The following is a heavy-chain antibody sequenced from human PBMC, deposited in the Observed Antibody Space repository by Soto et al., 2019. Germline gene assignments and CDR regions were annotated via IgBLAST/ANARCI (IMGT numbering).Heavy chain of an antibody. CDR1: GYSFTSYW. CDR2: IYPGDSDT. J-gene: IGHJ6*02. Sequence: LGESLKISCKGSGYSFTSYWIGWVRQMPGKGLEWMGIIYPGDSDTRYSPSFQGQVTISADKSISTAYLQWSSLKASDTAMYYCARQVDYDFWSGLGSSYGMDVWGQGTTVTVSS. V-gene: IGHV5-51*01. CDR3: ARQVDYDFWSGLGSSYGMDV. D-gene: IGHD3-3*01.